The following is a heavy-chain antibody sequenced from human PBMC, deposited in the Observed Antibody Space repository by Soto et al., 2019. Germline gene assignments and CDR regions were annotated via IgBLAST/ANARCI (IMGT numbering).Heavy chain of an antibody. Sequence: SSVKVSCKASGGTFSSYAISWVRQAPGQGLEWMGGIIPIFGTANYAQKFQGRVTITADESTSTAYMELSSLRSEDTAVYYCAGGPGYSSSWPPGYWFDPWGQGTLVTVSS. D-gene: IGHD6-13*01. J-gene: IGHJ5*02. V-gene: IGHV1-69*13. CDR3: AGGPGYSSSWPPGYWFDP. CDR2: IIPIFGTA. CDR1: GGTFSSYA.